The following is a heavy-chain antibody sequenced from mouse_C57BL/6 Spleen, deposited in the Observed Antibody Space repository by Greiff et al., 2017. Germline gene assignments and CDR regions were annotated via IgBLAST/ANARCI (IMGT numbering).Heavy chain of an antibody. D-gene: IGHD2-3*01. V-gene: IGHV5-4*03. Sequence: DVKLVESGGGLVKPGGSLKLSCAASGFTFSSYAMSWVRQTPEKRLEWVATISDGGSYTYYPDNVKGRFTISRDNAKNNLYLQMSHLKSEDTAMYYCARCGGSMIVTTFAYWGQGTLVTVSA. J-gene: IGHJ3*01. CDR3: ARCGGSMIVTTFAY. CDR2: ISDGGSYT. CDR1: GFTFSSYA.